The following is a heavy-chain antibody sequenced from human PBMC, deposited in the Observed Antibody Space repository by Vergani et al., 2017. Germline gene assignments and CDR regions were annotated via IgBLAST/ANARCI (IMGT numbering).Heavy chain of an antibody. J-gene: IGHJ6*02. CDR2: ISAYNGNT. D-gene: IGHD6-13*01. V-gene: IGHV1-18*01. CDR1: GYTFTSYG. CDR3: AGDAGSHIRKGYSSSPVYYYYYGMDV. Sequence: QVQLVQSGAEVKKPGASVKVSCKASGYTFTSYGISWVRQAPGQGLEWMGWISAYNGNTNYAQKLQGRVTMTTDTSTSTAYMELRSLRSDDTAVYYCAGDAGSHIRKGYSSSPVYYYYYGMDVWGQGTTVTVSS.